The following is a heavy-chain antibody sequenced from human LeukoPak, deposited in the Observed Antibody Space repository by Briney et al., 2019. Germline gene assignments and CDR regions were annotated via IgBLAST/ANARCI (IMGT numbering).Heavy chain of an antibody. CDR1: GFTFSSYA. V-gene: IGHV3-23*01. CDR3: AREMYCSGGSCYGDAFDI. J-gene: IGHJ3*02. CDR2: VSDTDRT. Sequence: GGSLRLSCAASGFTFSSYAMSWVRQAPGKGLEWVSTVSDTDRTYYADSVKGRFTISRDNSENTLFLQMNSLRAEDTAVYYCAREMYCSGGSCYGDAFDIWGQGTMVTVSS. D-gene: IGHD2-15*01.